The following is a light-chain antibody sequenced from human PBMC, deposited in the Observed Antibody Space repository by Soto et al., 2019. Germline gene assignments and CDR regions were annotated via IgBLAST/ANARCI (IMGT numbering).Light chain of an antibody. CDR1: STDVGAYNF. CDR2: DVN. Sequence: QSALTQPASVSGSPGQSITISCTGTSTDVGAYNFVSWFQQHPGKVPQLLTYDVNYRPSGVSDRFSGSKSGNTASLTISGLQAEDEADYYCSSFTTSSSLVFGTGTKLTVL. CDR3: SSFTTSSSLV. J-gene: IGLJ1*01. V-gene: IGLV2-14*01.